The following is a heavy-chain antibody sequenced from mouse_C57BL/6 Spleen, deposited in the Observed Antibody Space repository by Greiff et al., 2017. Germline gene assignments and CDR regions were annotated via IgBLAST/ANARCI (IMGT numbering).Heavy chain of an antibody. V-gene: IGHV1-50*01. CDR3: ARSQAHRYFDN. CDR1: GYTFTSYW. J-gene: IGHJ2*01. D-gene: IGHD3-2*02. CDR2: IDPSDSYT. Sequence: QVQLKQSGAELVKPGASVKLSCKASGYTFTSYWMQWVKQRPGQGLEWIGEIDPSDSYTNYNQKFKGKATLTVDTSSSTAYMQLSSLTSEDSAVYYCARSQAHRYFDNWGQGTTLTVSS.